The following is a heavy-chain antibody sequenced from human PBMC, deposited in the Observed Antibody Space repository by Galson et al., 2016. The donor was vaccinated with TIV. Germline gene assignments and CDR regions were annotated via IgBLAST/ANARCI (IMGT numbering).Heavy chain of an antibody. CDR3: ARDRGSMTMILVVDYYYGMDV. CDR1: GYTFTNHG. V-gene: IGHV1-18*01. CDR2: ISGHTGNT. D-gene: IGHD3-22*01. J-gene: IGHJ6*02. Sequence: SVKVSCKASGYTFTNHGISWVRRAPGQGLEWMGWISGHTGNTDYARKFQGRLLMTTDTSTGTAFMELRSLTSDDTAVYYCARDRGSMTMILVVDYYYGMDVWGQGTTVTVSS.